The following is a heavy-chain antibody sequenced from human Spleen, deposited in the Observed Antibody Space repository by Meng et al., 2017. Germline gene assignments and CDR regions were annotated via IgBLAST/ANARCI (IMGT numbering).Heavy chain of an antibody. CDR3: ARDPMTYYYDSSDLGSDAFDI. D-gene: IGHD3-22*01. J-gene: IGHJ3*02. CDR2: INAVFGTT. CDR1: GGIFSNYV. V-gene: IGHV1-69*05. Sequence: SVKVSCKALGGIFSNYVIGWVRQAPGQGLEWMGGINAVFGTTNYAQKFQGRVTITTDESTSTVYMELTRLTSEDTAVYFCARDPMTYYYDSSDLGSDAFDIWGQGTMVTVSS.